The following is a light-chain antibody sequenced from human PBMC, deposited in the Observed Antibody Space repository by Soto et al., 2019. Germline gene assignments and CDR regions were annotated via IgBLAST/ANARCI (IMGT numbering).Light chain of an antibody. CDR2: GSS. CDR1: QSVSSNY. CDR3: QQYGSSPT. Sequence: EIVLTQSPGTLSLSPGERATLSCRASQSVSSNYLAWYQQKPGQAPRLLIYGSSSRDTGIPDRFSGSGSGTDFTLTISRLEPEDFAVYYCQQYGSSPTFGQGTKVEI. V-gene: IGKV3-20*01. J-gene: IGKJ1*01.